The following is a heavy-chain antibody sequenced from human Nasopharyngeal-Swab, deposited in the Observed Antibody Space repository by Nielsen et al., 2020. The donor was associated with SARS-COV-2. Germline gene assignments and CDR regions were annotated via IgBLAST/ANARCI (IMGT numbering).Heavy chain of an antibody. CDR2: ISYDGSNK. D-gene: IGHD6-13*01. CDR3: ARDRGRIAAAGTLRYYYGMDV. V-gene: IGHV3-30*14. J-gene: IGHJ6*02. Sequence: GESLKISCAASGFTFSSYAMHWVRQAPGKGLEWVAVISYDGSNKYYADSVKGRFTISRDNSKNTLYLQMNSLRAEDTAVYYCARDRGRIAAAGTLRYYYGMDVWGQGTTVTVSS. CDR1: GFTFSSYA.